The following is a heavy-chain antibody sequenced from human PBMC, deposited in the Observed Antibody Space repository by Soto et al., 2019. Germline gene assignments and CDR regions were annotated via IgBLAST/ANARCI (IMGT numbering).Heavy chain of an antibody. J-gene: IGHJ4*02. V-gene: IGHV3-23*01. CDR1: GFTFSSCA. CDR3: ARGGVPAAMSY. CDR2: ISGSGGST. Sequence: PGGSLRLSCAASGFTFSSCAMSWVRQAPGKGLEWVSAISGSGGSTYYADSVKGRFTISRDNAKNTLYLQMNSLRAEDTAVYYCARGGVPAAMSYWGQGTLVTVSS. D-gene: IGHD2-2*01.